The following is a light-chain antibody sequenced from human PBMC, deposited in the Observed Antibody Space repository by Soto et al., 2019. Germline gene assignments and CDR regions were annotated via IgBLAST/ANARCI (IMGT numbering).Light chain of an antibody. CDR3: QQDGSSPRT. V-gene: IGKV3-20*01. CDR2: GAS. Sequence: EVVLTQSPGTLSLSPGEGASLSCRASQSVSNSYLAWYQQKPGQAPRLLIYGASTRATGIPDRFTGSGSGTDFTLTIGRLEPEDFAVYYCQQDGSSPRTFGQGTKVENK. J-gene: IGKJ1*01. CDR1: QSVSNSY.